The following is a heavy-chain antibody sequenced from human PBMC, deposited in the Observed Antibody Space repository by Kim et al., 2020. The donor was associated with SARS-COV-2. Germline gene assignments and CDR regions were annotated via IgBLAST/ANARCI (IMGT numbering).Heavy chain of an antibody. D-gene: IGHD3-22*01. Sequence: VKGRFTITRDNSKNMLYLQMNSLGAEDTAVYYCARDEGDYYDSSGYDGMDVWGQGTTVTVSS. V-gene: IGHV3-30*07. CDR3: ARDEGDYYDSSGYDGMDV. J-gene: IGHJ6*02.